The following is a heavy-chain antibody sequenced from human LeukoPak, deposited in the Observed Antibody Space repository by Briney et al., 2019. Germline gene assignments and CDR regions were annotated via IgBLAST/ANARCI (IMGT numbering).Heavy chain of an antibody. CDR2: IYYSGSS. CDR1: GGSISSSSYY. CDR3: ARAFTYYDILTGYYEPHTILDY. D-gene: IGHD3-9*01. Sequence: SETLSLTCTVSGGSISSSSYYWGWIRQPPGKGLEWIGSIYYSGSSYYNPSLKSRVTISVDTSKNQFSLKLSSVTAADTAVYYCARAFTYYDILTGYYEPHTILDYWGQGTLVTVSS. V-gene: IGHV4-39*07. J-gene: IGHJ4*02.